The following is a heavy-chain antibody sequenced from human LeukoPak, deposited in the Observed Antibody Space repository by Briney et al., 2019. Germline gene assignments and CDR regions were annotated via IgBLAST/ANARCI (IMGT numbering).Heavy chain of an antibody. J-gene: IGHJ3*02. Sequence: PGGSLRLSCAASGFTFGSYAMSWVRQAPGKGLEWVSVIYSGGSTYYADSVKGRFTISRDNSKNTLYLQMNSLRAEDTAVYYCARWNYGSGKDAFDIWGQGTMVTVSS. V-gene: IGHV3-66*01. CDR1: GFTFGSYA. D-gene: IGHD3-10*01. CDR3: ARWNYGSGKDAFDI. CDR2: IYSGGST.